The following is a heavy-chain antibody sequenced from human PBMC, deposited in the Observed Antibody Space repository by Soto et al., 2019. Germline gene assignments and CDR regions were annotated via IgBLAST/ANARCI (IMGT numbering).Heavy chain of an antibody. CDR2: ISAYNGNT. D-gene: IGHD6-6*01. V-gene: IGHV1-18*01. CDR1: GYTFTSYG. CDR3: ARGDESSHEGDY. Sequence: QVQLVQSGAEVKKPGASVKVSCKASGYTFTSYGISWVRQAPGQGLEWMGWISAYNGNTNYAQKLQGRVTMTTDTSTSRADMELKSVGYDDTAVYYCARGDESSHEGDYWGQGTLVTVGS. J-gene: IGHJ4*02.